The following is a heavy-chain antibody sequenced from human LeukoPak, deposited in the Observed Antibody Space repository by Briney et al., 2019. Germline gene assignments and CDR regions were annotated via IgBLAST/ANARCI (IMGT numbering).Heavy chain of an antibody. D-gene: IGHD1-26*01. Sequence: GGSLRLSCAASGFTFSSYGMHWVRQAPGKGLEWVAVISYDGSNKYYADSVKGRFTISRDNSKNTLYLQMNSLRAEDTAAYYCAKDGVGSGSQGDWGQGTLVTVSS. V-gene: IGHV3-30*18. J-gene: IGHJ4*02. CDR2: ISYDGSNK. CDR1: GFTFSSYG. CDR3: AKDGVGSGSQGD.